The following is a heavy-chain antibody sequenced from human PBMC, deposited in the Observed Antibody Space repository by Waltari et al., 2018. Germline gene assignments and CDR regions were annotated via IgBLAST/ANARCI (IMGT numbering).Heavy chain of an antibody. CDR3: ARGSNGAFDY. CDR2: IKGDGGEK. D-gene: IGHD3-10*01. J-gene: IGHJ4*02. Sequence: DVQLVESGGSLVQPGGSLRLSCAASGFTFNSYWIYWIRQAPGKGLEWVADIKGDGGEKYYVDSVKGRFTISRDNAKNSLYLEMNSLRAEDTAVYFCARGSNGAFDYWGQGTLVTVSS. V-gene: IGHV3-7*04. CDR1: GFTFNSYW.